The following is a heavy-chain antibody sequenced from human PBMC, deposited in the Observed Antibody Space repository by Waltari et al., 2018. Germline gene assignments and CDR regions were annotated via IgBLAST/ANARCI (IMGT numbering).Heavy chain of an antibody. J-gene: IGHJ3*02. Sequence: EVQLVESGGGLVQPGGSLRLSCAASGFTFSSSWMSWVRQAPGKGLGGVANIKQDGSEKYYVDSVKGRFTISRDNAKNSLYLQMNSLRAEDTAVYYCARGVSSSWYYAFDIWGQGTMVTVSS. V-gene: IGHV3-7*01. CDR3: ARGVSSSWYYAFDI. D-gene: IGHD6-13*01. CDR2: IKQDGSEK. CDR1: GFTFSSSW.